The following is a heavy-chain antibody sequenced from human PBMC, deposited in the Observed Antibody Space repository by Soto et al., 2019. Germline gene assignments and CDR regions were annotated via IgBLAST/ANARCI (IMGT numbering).Heavy chain of an antibody. D-gene: IGHD3-22*01. CDR1: GFTFSDYA. V-gene: IGHV3-30*03. Sequence: QVQLVESGGGVVQPGTSLRLSCAGSGFTFSDYAMHWVRHAPGKGLEWVALLSFDESHKYYADSVKGRFTISRVNFQNTVSLLMNSLRPEDTAVYFCARARGFYDTSGFMDLWGRGTLVAVSS. CDR3: ARARGFYDTSGFMDL. CDR2: LSFDESHK. J-gene: IGHJ4*02.